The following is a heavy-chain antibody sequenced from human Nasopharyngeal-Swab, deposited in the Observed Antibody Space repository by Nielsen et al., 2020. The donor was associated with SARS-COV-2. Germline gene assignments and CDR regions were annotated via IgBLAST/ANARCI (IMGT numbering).Heavy chain of an antibody. CDR2: INDSGST. D-gene: IGHD2-2*01. J-gene: IGHJ6*03. CDR1: GGSINNFY. Sequence: GSLRLSCSVSGGSINNFYWTWIRQPPGKGLEWIGEINDSGSTNYNPSLKSRVTISVDTSKNQFSLKLSSVTAADTAVYYCARGLSGIVPGPILGLGPYYSYYYMDVWGKGTTVTVSS. V-gene: IGHV4-34*01. CDR3: ARGLSGIVPGPILGLGPYYSYYYMDV.